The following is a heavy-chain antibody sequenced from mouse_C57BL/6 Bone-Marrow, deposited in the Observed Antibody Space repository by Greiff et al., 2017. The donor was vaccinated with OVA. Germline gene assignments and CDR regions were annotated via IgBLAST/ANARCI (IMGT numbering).Heavy chain of an antibody. D-gene: IGHD2-14*01. CDR3: ARGYASRFDV. J-gene: IGHJ1*03. CDR2: ISSGSSTI. CDR1: GFTFSDYG. V-gene: IGHV5-17*01. Sequence: EVKLMESGGGLVKPGGSLKLSCAASGFTFSDYGMHWVRQAPEKGLEWVAYISSGSSTIYYADTVKGRFTISRDNAKNTLFLQMTSLRSEDTAMYYCARGYASRFDVWGTGTTVTVSS.